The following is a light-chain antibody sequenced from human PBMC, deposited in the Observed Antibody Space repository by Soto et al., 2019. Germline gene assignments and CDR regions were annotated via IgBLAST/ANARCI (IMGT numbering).Light chain of an antibody. V-gene: IGLV2-14*01. J-gene: IGLJ1*01. CDR1: ISDLAGYNY. CDR3: NSFTDSSLYV. CDR2: EVT. Sequence: QSALAQPASVSGSLGQSITISCTGTISDLAGYNYVSWYQQHPGKAPRLVIYEVTNRPSGGSNRFSGSKSGNTASLTISGLQADDEADYYCNSFTDSSLYVFGTGTKV.